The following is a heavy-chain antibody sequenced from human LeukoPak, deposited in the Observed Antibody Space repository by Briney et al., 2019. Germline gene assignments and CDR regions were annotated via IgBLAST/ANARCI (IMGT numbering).Heavy chain of an antibody. CDR2: IYHSGST. Sequence: KPSETLSLTCAVSGYSTSSGYYWGWIRQPPGKGLEWIGSIYHSGSTYYNPSLKSRVTISVDTSKNQFSLKLSSVTAADTAVYYCARRSLGTIDYWGQGTLVTVSS. V-gene: IGHV4-38-2*01. D-gene: IGHD3/OR15-3a*01. CDR1: GYSTSSGYY. CDR3: ARRSLGTIDY. J-gene: IGHJ4*02.